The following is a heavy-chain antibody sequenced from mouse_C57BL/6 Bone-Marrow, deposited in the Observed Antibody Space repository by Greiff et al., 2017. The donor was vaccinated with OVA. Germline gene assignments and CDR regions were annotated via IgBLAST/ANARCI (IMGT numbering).Heavy chain of an antibody. D-gene: IGHD4-1*02. V-gene: IGHV1-26*01. CDR2: INPNNGGT. CDR1: GYTFTDYY. Sequence: EVQLQQSGPELVKPGASVKISCKASGYTFTDYYMNWVKQSHGKSLEWIGDINPNNGGTSYNQKFKGKATLTVDKSSSTAYMELRSLTSEDSAVYYCARPTTGTLFAYWGQGTLVTVSA. CDR3: ARPTTGTLFAY. J-gene: IGHJ3*01.